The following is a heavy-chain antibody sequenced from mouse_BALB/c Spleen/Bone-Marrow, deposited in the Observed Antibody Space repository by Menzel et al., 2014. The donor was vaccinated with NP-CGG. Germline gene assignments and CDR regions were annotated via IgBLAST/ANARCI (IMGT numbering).Heavy chain of an antibody. J-gene: IGHJ3*01. V-gene: IGHV5-6-5*01. D-gene: IGHD2-2*01. CDR1: GFTFNNYA. CDR2: ISGGGRP. CDR3: AREGDGYDPAWFAY. Sequence: DVMLVESGGGLVKPGGSLKLSRAASGFTFNNYAMSWVRQTPEKRLEWVASISGGGRPYHPDNLKGRFTISRDNARNILYLQMSSLRSEDTAMYSCAREGDGYDPAWFAYWGQGTLVTVS.